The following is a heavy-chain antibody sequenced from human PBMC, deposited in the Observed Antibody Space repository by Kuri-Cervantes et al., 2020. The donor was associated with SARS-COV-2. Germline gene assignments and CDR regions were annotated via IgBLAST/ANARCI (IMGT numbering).Heavy chain of an antibody. CDR1: GFTFSSYG. Sequence: GGSLRLSCAASGFTFSSYGMHWVRQAPGKGLEWVAVISYDGSNKYYADSVKGRFTISRDNSKNTLYLQMNSLRAEDTAVYYCARVSGYCSSTSCRSYGYYYYYGMDVWGQGTTVTVSS. J-gene: IGHJ6*02. CDR3: ARVSGYCSSTSCRSYGYYYYYGMDV. D-gene: IGHD2-2*01. V-gene: IGHV3-30*19. CDR2: ISYDGSNK.